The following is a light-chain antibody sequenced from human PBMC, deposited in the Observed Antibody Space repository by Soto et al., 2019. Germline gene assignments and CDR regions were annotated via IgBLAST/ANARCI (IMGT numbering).Light chain of an antibody. V-gene: IGKV3-15*01. CDR2: VAS. CDR1: QSVGSN. Sequence: EIVMTQSPATLSVSPGERATLSCRASQSVGSNLAWDQQKPGQAPRLLIYVASTRATGIPARFSGSGSGTEFTLTISSLQSEDFAIYFCQQYNNWPPDRTFGQGTKVEIK. J-gene: IGKJ1*01. CDR3: QQYNNWPPDRT.